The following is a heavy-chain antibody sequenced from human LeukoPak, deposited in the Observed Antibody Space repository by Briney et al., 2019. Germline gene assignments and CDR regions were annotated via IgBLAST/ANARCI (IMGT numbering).Heavy chain of an antibody. CDR2: ISSGSNTI. Sequence: GGSLRLSCAASGFTFSSSSMNWVRQAPGKGLEWVSYISSGSNTIYYADSVKGRFTISRDNAKNSLYLQMISLRAEDTAMYYCARASQGSYYYFMHVWGKGTTVTVSS. D-gene: IGHD6-6*01. J-gene: IGHJ6*03. CDR1: GFTFSSSS. V-gene: IGHV3-48*01. CDR3: ARASQGSYYYFMHV.